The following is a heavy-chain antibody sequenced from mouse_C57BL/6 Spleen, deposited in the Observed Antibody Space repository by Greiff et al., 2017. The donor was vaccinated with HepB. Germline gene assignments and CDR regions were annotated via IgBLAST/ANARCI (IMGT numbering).Heavy chain of an antibody. J-gene: IGHJ2*01. CDR2: IDPSDSYT. CDR1: GYTFTSYW. V-gene: IGHV1-50*01. CDR3: ARSGSRGDY. D-gene: IGHD1-1*01. Sequence: VQLQQPGAELVKPGASVKLSCKASGYTFTSYWMQWVKQRPGQGLEWIGEIDPSDSYTNYNQKFKGKATLTVDTSSSTAYMQLSSLTSEDSAVYYCARSGSRGDYWGQGTTLTVSS.